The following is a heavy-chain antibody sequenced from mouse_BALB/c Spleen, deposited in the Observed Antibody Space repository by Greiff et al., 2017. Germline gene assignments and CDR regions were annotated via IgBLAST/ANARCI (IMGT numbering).Heavy chain of an antibody. CDR2: ISSGGST. V-gene: IGHV5-6-5*01. CDR3: ARDGYYASFDY. CDR1: GFTFSSYA. J-gene: IGHJ2*01. D-gene: IGHD2-3*01. Sequence: EVQGVESGGGLVKPGGSLKLSCAASGFTFSSYAMSWVRQTPEKRLEWVASISSGGSTYYPDSVKGRFTISRDNARNILYLQMSSLRSEDTAMYYCARDGYYASFDYWGQGTTLTVSS.